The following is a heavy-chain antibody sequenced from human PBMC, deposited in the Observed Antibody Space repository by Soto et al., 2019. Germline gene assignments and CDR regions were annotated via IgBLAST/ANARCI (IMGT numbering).Heavy chain of an antibody. V-gene: IGHV4-31*03. Sequence: QVQLQESGPGLVKPSQTLSLTCTVSGGSISSGGYYWSWIRQHPGKGLEWIGYIYYSGSTYYNPSLKSRVTISVDTSKNHFSLKLSSVTAADTAVYYCARGPPGLTGTYYFDYWGQGTLVTVSS. CDR3: ARGPPGLTGTYYFDY. CDR1: GGSISSGGYY. J-gene: IGHJ4*02. D-gene: IGHD3-9*01. CDR2: IYYSGST.